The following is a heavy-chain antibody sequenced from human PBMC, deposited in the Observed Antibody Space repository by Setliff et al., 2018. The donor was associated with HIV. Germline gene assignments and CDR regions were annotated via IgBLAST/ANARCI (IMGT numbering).Heavy chain of an antibody. CDR3: AKDTGDNDFWSGYRNYYGMDV. Sequence: SQTLSLTCVISGDSVSSNNAAWNWIRQSPLRGLEWLGRTYYRSKWYNDYAVSVKGRFTISRDNSKNTLYLEMNSLRAEDTAVYYCAKDTGDNDFWSGYRNYYGMDVWGQGTTVTVSS. J-gene: IGHJ6*02. D-gene: IGHD3-3*01. CDR1: GDSVSSNNAA. V-gene: IGHV6-1*01. CDR2: TYYRSKWYN.